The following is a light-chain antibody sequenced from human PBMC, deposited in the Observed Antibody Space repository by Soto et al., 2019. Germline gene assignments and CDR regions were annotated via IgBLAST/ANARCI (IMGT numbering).Light chain of an antibody. Sequence: AVLLTQSPSSFSASTGDRATITCRASQDIHNYLAWYQQVPGKAPKLLLYAASILQTGVPSRFSGSGSGTDFTLTIDGLQSEDFATYFCQHYYSYPWTFGQGNTVE. J-gene: IGKJ1*01. CDR3: QHYYSYPWT. CDR2: AAS. V-gene: IGKV1-8*01. CDR1: QDIHNY.